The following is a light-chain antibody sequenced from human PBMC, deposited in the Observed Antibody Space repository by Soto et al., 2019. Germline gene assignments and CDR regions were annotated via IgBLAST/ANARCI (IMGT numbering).Light chain of an antibody. CDR1: SSNIGTSF. CDR2: KNN. Sequence: QSVLTQPPSASGTPGQRVTISCSGGSSNIGTSFVYWYQQLPGAAPNIFLYKNNPRPSWVPARFSASKTGTSASLAISGLRSEDEADYYCAEWDDPLRVLLFGGGTKVTVL. V-gene: IGLV1-47*01. J-gene: IGLJ2*01. CDR3: AEWDDPLRVLL.